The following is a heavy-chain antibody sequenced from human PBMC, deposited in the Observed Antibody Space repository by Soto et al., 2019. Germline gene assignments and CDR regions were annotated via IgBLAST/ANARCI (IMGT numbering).Heavy chain of an antibody. CDR3: TTGPGDTAMVFVDY. D-gene: IGHD5-18*01. V-gene: IGHV3-15*07. CDR2: IKSKTDGGTT. CDR1: GFTFSNAW. J-gene: IGHJ4*02. Sequence: EVQLVESGGGLVKPGGSLRLSCAASGFTFSNAWMNWVRQAPGKGLEWVGRIKSKTDGGTTDYAAPVKGRFTISRDDSKNTLYLQMKSLKTEDTAVYYCTTGPGDTAMVFVDYWGQGTLVTVSS.